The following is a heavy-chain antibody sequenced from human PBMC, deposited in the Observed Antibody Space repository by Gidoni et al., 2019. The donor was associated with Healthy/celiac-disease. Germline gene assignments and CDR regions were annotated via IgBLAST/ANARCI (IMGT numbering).Heavy chain of an antibody. CDR2: IRSKAYGGTT. V-gene: IGHV3-49*05. CDR3: TRDGRRKQWERGAPSY. J-gene: IGHJ4*02. Sequence: EVQLVESGGGLVKPGRSLRLPCQASGFPFGDYAMSWFRQAPGKGLEWVGFIRSKAYGGTTEYAASVKGRFTISRDDSKSIAYLQMNSLKTEDTAVYYCTRDGRRKQWERGAPSYWGQGTLVTVSS. CDR1: GFPFGDYA. D-gene: IGHD1-26*01.